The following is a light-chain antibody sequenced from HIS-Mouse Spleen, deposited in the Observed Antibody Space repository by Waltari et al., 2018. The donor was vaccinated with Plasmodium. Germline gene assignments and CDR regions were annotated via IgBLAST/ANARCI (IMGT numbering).Light chain of an antibody. CDR2: WAS. CDR3: QQYYSTPWT. J-gene: IGKJ1*01. CDR1: QSVLSSSNNKNY. Sequence: DIVMTQSPDSLAVSLGERATINCKSSQSVLSSSNNKNYLAWYQQKPGQPPKLLIYWASTRESGVPDRFSGSGSGKDFTLTISSLQAEDVAVYYCQQYYSTPWTFGQGTKVEIK. V-gene: IGKV4-1*01.